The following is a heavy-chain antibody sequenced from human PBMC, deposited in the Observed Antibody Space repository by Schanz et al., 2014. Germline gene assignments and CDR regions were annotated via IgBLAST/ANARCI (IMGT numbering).Heavy chain of an antibody. Sequence: EVQLVESGGGLIQPGGSLRLSCAVSGFTVNTNYMSWVRQAPGKGLEWISSMYINSGSTQYAYSVKGRFIISRDSSKNTLFRQMNSLRAEDTAVYFCARDGGRDGYNLAFDVWGQGTLVTVSS. CDR1: GFTVNTNY. CDR2: MYINSGST. J-gene: IGHJ3*01. CDR3: ARDGGRDGYNLAFDV. D-gene: IGHD5-12*01. V-gene: IGHV3-53*01.